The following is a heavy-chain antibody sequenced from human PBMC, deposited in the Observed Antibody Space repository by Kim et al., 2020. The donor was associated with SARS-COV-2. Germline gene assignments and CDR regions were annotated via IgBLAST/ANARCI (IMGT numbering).Heavy chain of an antibody. CDR3: AMTNWNSLGTPANGMDV. D-gene: IGHD1-7*01. V-gene: IGHV4-30-2*05. Sequence: LQSRVTLSVDTSKNQFSLKLSSVTAADTAVYYCAMTNWNSLGTPANGMDVWGQGTTVTVSS. J-gene: IGHJ6*02.